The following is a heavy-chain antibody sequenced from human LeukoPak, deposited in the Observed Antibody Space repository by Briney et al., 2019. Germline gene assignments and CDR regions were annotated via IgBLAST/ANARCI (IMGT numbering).Heavy chain of an antibody. CDR1: GGSINNTNYY. CDR2: VYFTGST. J-gene: IGHJ4*01. Sequence: SETLSLTCTVSGGSINNTNYYWGWIRQTPEKGLEWIGNVYFTGSTQYNPSLKSRITISVDTSKNQLSLTLSSVTAADTAFYYCARQGGRGTLDYWGQGTLVTVSS. V-gene: IGHV4-39*01. D-gene: IGHD1-1*01. CDR3: ARQGGRGTLDY.